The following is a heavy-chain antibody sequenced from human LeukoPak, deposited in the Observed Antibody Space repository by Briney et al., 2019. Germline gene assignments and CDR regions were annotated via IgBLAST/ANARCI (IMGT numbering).Heavy chain of an antibody. CDR2: INHNGNVN. J-gene: IGHJ6*02. Sequence: GGSLRLSCAASGFTFSSYWMNWACQAPGKGLEWVASINHNGNVNYYVDSVKGRFTISRDNAKNSLYLQMSNLRAEDTAVYYCARGGGLDVWGQGATVTVSS. CDR3: ARGGGLDV. D-gene: IGHD3-16*01. V-gene: IGHV3-7*03. CDR1: GFTFSSYW.